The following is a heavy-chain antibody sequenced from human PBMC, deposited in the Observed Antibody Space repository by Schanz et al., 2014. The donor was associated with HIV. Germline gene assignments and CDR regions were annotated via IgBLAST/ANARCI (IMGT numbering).Heavy chain of an antibody. Sequence: QVQLVESGGGVVQPGRSLSLSCAASGFTFNSYGMHWVRQAPGKGLEWGAVISYDGVNKYYADSVKGRFTISRDNSKNTLYLQMNSLRPEDTAVYYCARGQPLVQRWFDPWGQGTLVTVSS. CDR2: ISYDGVNK. CDR1: GFTFNSYG. CDR3: ARGQPLVQRWFDP. D-gene: IGHD6-13*01. J-gene: IGHJ5*02. V-gene: IGHV3-30*03.